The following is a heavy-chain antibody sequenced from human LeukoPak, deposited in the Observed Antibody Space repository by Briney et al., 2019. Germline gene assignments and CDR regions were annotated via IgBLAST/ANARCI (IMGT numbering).Heavy chain of an antibody. Sequence: SETLSLTCGVYGGSLSGYYWSWIRQPPGKGLEWIGEINHSGSTNYNPSLKSRVTISVDTSKNQFSLKLSSVTAADTAVYYCARRGNYYGSGSYYNVWGQGTLVTVSS. J-gene: IGHJ4*02. CDR1: GGSLSGYY. D-gene: IGHD3-10*01. V-gene: IGHV4-34*01. CDR3: ARRGNYYGSGSYYNV. CDR2: INHSGST.